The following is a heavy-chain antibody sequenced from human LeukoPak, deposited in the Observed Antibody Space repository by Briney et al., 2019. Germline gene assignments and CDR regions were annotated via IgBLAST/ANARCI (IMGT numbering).Heavy chain of an antibody. CDR3: ARARGVVITTTQTPDAFDI. D-gene: IGHD1-14*01. CDR2: INHSGST. Sequence: SETLSLTCAVYGGSFSGYYWSWIRQPPGKGLEWIGEINHSGSTNYNPSLKSRVTISVDTSKNQFSLKLSSVTAADTAVYYCARARGVVITTTQTPDAFDIWGQGTMVTVSS. V-gene: IGHV4-34*01. J-gene: IGHJ3*02. CDR1: GGSFSGYY.